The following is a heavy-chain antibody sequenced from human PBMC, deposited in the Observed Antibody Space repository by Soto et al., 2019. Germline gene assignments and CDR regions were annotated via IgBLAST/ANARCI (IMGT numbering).Heavy chain of an antibody. CDR3: ARDRVFHYYDRRPDAFDI. V-gene: IGHV4-59*01. J-gene: IGHJ3*02. Sequence: QVQLQESGPGLVKPSETLSLTCTVSGGSISSYYWSWIRQPPGKGLEWIGYIYYSGSTNYNPSLKSRVTISVDTSKNQFSLKLSSVTAADTAVYYCARDRVFHYYDRRPDAFDIWGQGTMVTVSS. D-gene: IGHD3-22*01. CDR1: GGSISSYY. CDR2: IYYSGST.